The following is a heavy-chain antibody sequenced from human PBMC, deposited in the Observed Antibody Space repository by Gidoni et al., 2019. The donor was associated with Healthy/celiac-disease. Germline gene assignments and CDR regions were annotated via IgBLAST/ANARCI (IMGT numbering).Heavy chain of an antibody. J-gene: IGHJ3*02. V-gene: IGHV1-46*01. Sequence: QVQLVQSGAEVKKPGASVKVSCKASGYTFTSYYMHWVRQAPGQGLEWMGIINPSGGSTSYAQKFQGRVTMTRDTSTSTVYMELSSLRSEDTAVYYCARDGHRLVLRFLEWPDDAFDIWGQGTMVTVSS. D-gene: IGHD3-3*01. CDR2: INPSGGST. CDR1: GYTFTSYY. CDR3: ARDGHRLVLRFLEWPDDAFDI.